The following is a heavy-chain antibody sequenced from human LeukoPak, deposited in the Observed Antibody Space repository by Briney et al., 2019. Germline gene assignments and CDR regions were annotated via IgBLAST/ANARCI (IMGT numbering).Heavy chain of an antibody. Sequence: ASVKVSCKASGYTFTGYYMHWVRQAPGRGLEWMGWINPNSGGTNYAQKFQGRVTMTRDTSISTAYMELSRLRSDDTAVYYCATADSSRWSPFDYWGQGTLVTVSS. CDR3: ATADSSRWSPFDY. CDR1: GYTFTGYY. D-gene: IGHD6-13*01. V-gene: IGHV1-2*02. J-gene: IGHJ4*02. CDR2: INPNSGGT.